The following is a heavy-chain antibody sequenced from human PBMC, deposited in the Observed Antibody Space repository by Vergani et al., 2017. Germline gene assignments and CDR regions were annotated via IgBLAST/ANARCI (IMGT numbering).Heavy chain of an antibody. D-gene: IGHD3-9*01. CDR1: GGSISSGGYY. V-gene: IGHV4-31*03. CDR2: IYYSGST. Sequence: QVQLQESGPGLVKPSQTLSLTCTVSGGSISSGGYYWSWIRQHPGKGLEWIGYIYYSGSTYSNPSLKSRVTISVETSKNQFSLKLSSVTAADTAVYYCAREAVLGYFDWLLQSYGMDVWGQGTTVTVSS. CDR3: AREAVLGYFDWLLQSYGMDV. J-gene: IGHJ6*02.